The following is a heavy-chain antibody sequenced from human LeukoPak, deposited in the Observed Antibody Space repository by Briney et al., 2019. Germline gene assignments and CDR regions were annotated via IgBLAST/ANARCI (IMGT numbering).Heavy chain of an antibody. D-gene: IGHD4-11*01. Sequence: GGTLRLSCAASGFTFSSYGMSWVRQAPGKGLEWVAFLRFDGSNEHYADSVEGRFTVSRDNSKNTLDLQMNSLRAEDTAIYYCATGDYSYYMDVWGKGTMVIISS. J-gene: IGHJ6*03. CDR3: ATGDYSYYMDV. V-gene: IGHV3-30*02. CDR1: GFTFSSYG. CDR2: LRFDGSNE.